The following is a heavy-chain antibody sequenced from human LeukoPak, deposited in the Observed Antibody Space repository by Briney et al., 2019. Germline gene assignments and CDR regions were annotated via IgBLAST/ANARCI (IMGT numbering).Heavy chain of an antibody. Sequence: PGGSLRLSCAASGFTFSGSAMHWVRQASGKGLEGVGRIRSKANSYATAYAASVKGRFTISRDDSKNTAYLQMNSLKTEDTAVYYCTRGIAAAADDAFDIWGQGTMVTVSS. CDR3: TRGIAAAADDAFDI. D-gene: IGHD6-13*01. CDR2: IRSKANSYAT. V-gene: IGHV3-73*01. J-gene: IGHJ3*02. CDR1: GFTFSGSA.